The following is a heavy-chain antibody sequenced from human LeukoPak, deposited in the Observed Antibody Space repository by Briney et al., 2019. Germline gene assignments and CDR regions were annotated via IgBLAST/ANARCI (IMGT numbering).Heavy chain of an antibody. CDR2: IYYSGST. V-gene: IGHV4-59*01. D-gene: IGHD3-22*01. J-gene: IGHJ5*02. CDR3: ARGGSTMIVDWFDP. CDR1: GGSISSYY. Sequence: SETLSLTCTVSGGSISSYYWSWIRQPPGKGLEWIGYIYYSGSTNYNPSLKSRVTISVDTSKNQFSLKLSSVTAADTAVYYCARGGSTMIVDWFDPWGQGTLVTVSS.